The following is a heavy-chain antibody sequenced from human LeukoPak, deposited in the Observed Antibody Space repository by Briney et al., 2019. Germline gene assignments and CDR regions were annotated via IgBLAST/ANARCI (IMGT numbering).Heavy chain of an antibody. Sequence: PGGSLRLSCAASGFTFNNTNMNWFRQAPGKGLEWVSYIRSNSRNTYYADSVKGRFTISRDNAKNSLYLQMDSLRAEDTAVYYCAKGYYDSSGYGPVDYWGQGTLVTVSS. V-gene: IGHV3-48*01. CDR2: IRSNSRNT. D-gene: IGHD3-22*01. J-gene: IGHJ4*02. CDR3: AKGYYDSSGYGPVDY. CDR1: GFTFNNTN.